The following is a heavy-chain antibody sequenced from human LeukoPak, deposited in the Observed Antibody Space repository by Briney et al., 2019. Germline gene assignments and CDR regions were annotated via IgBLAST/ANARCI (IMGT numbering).Heavy chain of an antibody. Sequence: ASVKVSCKASGYTFTSYYIHWVRQAPGQGLEWMGIINPSSGSTTYAQKFQGRVTMTRDTSTSTVIMELSSLRSEDTAVFFCARENSGGWYYFDYWGQGTLVTVSS. CDR2: INPSSGST. J-gene: IGHJ4*02. D-gene: IGHD2-15*01. CDR1: GYTFTSYY. V-gene: IGHV1-46*01. CDR3: ARENSGGWYYFDY.